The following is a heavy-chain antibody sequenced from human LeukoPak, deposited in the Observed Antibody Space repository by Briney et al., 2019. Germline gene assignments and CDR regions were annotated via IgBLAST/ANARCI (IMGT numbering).Heavy chain of an antibody. CDR3: ARLRNWAWDFDS. D-gene: IGHD7-27*01. J-gene: IGHJ4*02. CDR1: GGSISSYY. CDR2: ISYSGNT. V-gene: IGHV4-59*01. Sequence: PSETLSLTCTVSGGSISSYYWSWIRQPPGKGLEWIGYISYSGNTNYNPSLKSRVTISTDTSKNQFSLKMSPVTAADTSVYFCARLRNWAWDFDSWGQGTLVTVSS.